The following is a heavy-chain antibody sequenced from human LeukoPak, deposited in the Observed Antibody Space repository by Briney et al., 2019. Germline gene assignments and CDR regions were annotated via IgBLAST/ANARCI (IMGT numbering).Heavy chain of an antibody. V-gene: IGHV1-69*05. Sequence: SVKVSCKASGGTFSSYAISWVRQAPGQGLEWMGGIIPIFGTANYAQKLQGRVTMTTDTSTSTAYMELRSLRSDDTAVYYCARDHWVAAAGTGWFDPWGQGTLVTVSS. CDR3: ARDHWVAAAGTGWFDP. D-gene: IGHD6-13*01. CDR1: GGTFSSYA. J-gene: IGHJ5*02. CDR2: IIPIFGTA.